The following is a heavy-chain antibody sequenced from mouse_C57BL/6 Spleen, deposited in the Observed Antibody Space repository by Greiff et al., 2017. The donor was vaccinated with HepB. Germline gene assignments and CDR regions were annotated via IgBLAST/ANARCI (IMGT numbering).Heavy chain of an antibody. CDR2: ISYDGSN. CDR3: ARDWSNSFDY. D-gene: IGHD5-1*01. V-gene: IGHV3-6*01. J-gene: IGHJ2*01. CDR1: GYSITSGYY. Sequence: EVKLQESGPGLVKPSQSLSLTCSVTGYSITSGYYWNWIRQFPGNKLEWMGYISYDGSNNYNPSLKNRISITRDTSKNQFFLKLNSVTTEDTATYYCARDWSNSFDYWGQGTTLTVSS.